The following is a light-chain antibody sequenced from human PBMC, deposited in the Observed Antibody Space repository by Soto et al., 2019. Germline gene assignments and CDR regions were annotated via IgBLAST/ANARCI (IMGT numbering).Light chain of an antibody. J-gene: IGKJ1*01. V-gene: IGKV3-20*01. Sequence: EIVLTQSPGTLALSTGERANLSCRASQSVSSSYLAWYQQKPGQAPRLLIYGASSRATGIPDRFSGSGSGTDFTLTISRLEPEDFAVYYCQQYGSSSWTFGQGTKVDI. CDR3: QQYGSSSWT. CDR2: GAS. CDR1: QSVSSSY.